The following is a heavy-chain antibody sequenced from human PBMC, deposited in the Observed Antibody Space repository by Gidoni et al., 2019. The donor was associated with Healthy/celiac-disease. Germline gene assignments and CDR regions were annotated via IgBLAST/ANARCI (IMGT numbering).Heavy chain of an antibody. D-gene: IGHD2-2*01. CDR3: ARDIVVVPAARTYWFDP. Sequence: QVQLVQSGAEVKKPGASVKVSCKASGYTFTSYAMHWVRQAPGQRLEWIGWINAGNGNTKYSQKFQGRVTITRDTSASTAYMELSSLRSEDTAVYYCARDIVVVPAARTYWFDPWGQGTLVTVSS. CDR2: INAGNGNT. J-gene: IGHJ5*02. CDR1: GYTFTSYA. V-gene: IGHV1-3*01.